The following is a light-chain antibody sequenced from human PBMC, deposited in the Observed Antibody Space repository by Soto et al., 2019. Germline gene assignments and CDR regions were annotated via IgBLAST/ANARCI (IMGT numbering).Light chain of an antibody. CDR2: DVN. J-gene: IGLJ1*01. Sequence: QSALTQPPSASGSPGQSVTISCTGTSSDVGGYNYVSWYQQHPGKAPKVLIYDVNKRPSGVPDRFSGSKSGNTAALPVSGLQAEDEAAYYCSSHAGSNNPFVFGTGTKLTVL. CDR3: SSHAGSNNPFV. CDR1: SSDVGGYNY. V-gene: IGLV2-8*01.